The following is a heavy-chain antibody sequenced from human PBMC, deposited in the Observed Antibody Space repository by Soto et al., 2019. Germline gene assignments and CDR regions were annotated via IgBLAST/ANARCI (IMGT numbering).Heavy chain of an antibody. CDR2: TYYRSKWYN. Sequence: PSQTLSLPCAISGDSVSSNSAAWNWIRQSPSRGLEWLGMTYYRSKWYNDYAVSVKSRITINADTSKNQISLQLNSVTPEGTAVYYCARTRGQLVTDAFDIWGQGTVVTVSS. V-gene: IGHV6-1*01. CDR3: ARTRGQLVTDAFDI. CDR1: GDSVSSNSAA. D-gene: IGHD6-13*01. J-gene: IGHJ3*02.